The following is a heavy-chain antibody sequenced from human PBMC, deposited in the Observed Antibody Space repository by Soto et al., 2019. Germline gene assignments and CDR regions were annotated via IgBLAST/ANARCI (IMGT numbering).Heavy chain of an antibody. Sequence: QVQLVQSGAEVKKPGASVKVSCKASGYTFTSYDINWVRQATGQGLEWMGWMNPNSGNTGYAQKCQGRVTMTRNTSISTAYMELSSLRSEDKAVYYCARGLIWGRRMLTGYQNFDYWGQGTLVTVSS. CDR2: MNPNSGNT. CDR1: GYTFTSYD. D-gene: IGHD3-9*01. J-gene: IGHJ4*02. V-gene: IGHV1-8*01. CDR3: ARGLIWGRRMLTGYQNFDY.